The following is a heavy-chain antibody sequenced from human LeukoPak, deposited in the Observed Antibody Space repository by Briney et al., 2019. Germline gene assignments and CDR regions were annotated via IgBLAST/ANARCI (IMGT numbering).Heavy chain of an antibody. CDR3: ARSPGGRYFDWLSFGFSVGGPFDP. CDR1: GYTFTGYY. V-gene: IGHV1-2*02. CDR2: INPNSGGT. Sequence: ASVKVSCKASGYTFTGYYIHWVRQAPGQGLEWMGWINPNSGGTNYAQKFQGRVTMTRDTSISTAYMELSRLRSDDTAVYYCARSPGGRYFDWLSFGFSVGGPFDPWGQGTLVTVSS. D-gene: IGHD3-9*01. J-gene: IGHJ5*02.